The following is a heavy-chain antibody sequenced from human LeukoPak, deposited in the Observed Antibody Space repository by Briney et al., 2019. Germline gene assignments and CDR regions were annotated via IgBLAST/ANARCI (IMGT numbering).Heavy chain of an antibody. CDR3: ARDGRGSIAALHYFDY. CDR1: GFTFSSYA. D-gene: IGHD6-6*01. V-gene: IGHV3-23*01. J-gene: IGHJ4*02. Sequence: PGGSLRLSCAASGFTFSSYAMSWVRQAPGKGLEWVSAISGSGGSTYYADPVKGRFTISRDNSKNTLYLQMNSLRAEDTAVYYCARDGRGSIAALHYFDYWGQGTLVTVSS. CDR2: ISGSGGST.